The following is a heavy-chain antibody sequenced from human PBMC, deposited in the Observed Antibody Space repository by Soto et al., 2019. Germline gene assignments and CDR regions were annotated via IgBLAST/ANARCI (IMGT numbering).Heavy chain of an antibody. CDR1: GVIATAKY. CDR3: AKVERYSSSQPLI. CDR2: IYNSGST. V-gene: IGHV3-53*01. Sequence: GGSLRLSCVGSGVIATAKYMNWVRQAPGGVLEWVAVIYNSGSTYHADSVKGRFTISRDISKNTLYLQMNSLRAEDTAVYYCAKVERYSSSQPLIWGRGTLVTVSS. D-gene: IGHD6-13*01. J-gene: IGHJ4*02.